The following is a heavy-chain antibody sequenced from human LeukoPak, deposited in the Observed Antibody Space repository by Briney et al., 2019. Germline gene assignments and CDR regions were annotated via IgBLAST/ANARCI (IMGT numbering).Heavy chain of an antibody. Sequence: PGGSLRLSCTASRFSLSSYSINWVRQAPGKGLEWVSYISSSSSTIYYADSVKGRFTISRDNAKNSLYLQMNSLRAEDTAVYYYATFVVRGYWGQGTLVTVSS. CDR1: RFSLSSYS. V-gene: IGHV3-48*01. CDR3: ATFVVRGY. J-gene: IGHJ4*02. CDR2: ISSSSSTI. D-gene: IGHD2-15*01.